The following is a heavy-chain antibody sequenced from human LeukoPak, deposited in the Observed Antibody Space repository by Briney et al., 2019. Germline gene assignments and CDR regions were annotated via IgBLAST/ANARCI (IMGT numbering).Heavy chain of an antibody. CDR2: IKSGGST. D-gene: IGHD3-22*01. Sequence: QTGGSLRLSCAASGFTFSTYWMHWVRQAPGKGLVWVSRIKSGGSTNYADSVKGRFTISRDNAKNTVSLQMNSLRPEDTGVYYCARAPSEIGGYYPEYFRHWGQGTLVTVSS. J-gene: IGHJ1*01. CDR1: GFTFSTYW. V-gene: IGHV3-74*01. CDR3: ARAPSEIGGYYPEYFRH.